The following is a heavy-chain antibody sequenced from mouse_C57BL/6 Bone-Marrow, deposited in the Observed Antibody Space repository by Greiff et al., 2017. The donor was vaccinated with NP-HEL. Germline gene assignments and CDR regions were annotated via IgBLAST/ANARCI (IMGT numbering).Heavy chain of an antibody. J-gene: IGHJ1*03. CDR2: IDPENGDT. CDR3: TPWGYFDV. V-gene: IGHV14-4*01. CDR1: GFNIKDDD. Sequence: VQLQQSGAELVRPGASVKLSCTASGFNIKDDDMHWVKQRPEQGLEWIGWIDPENGDTEYASKFQGKATITADTSSNTAYLQLSSLTSENTSVYYCTPWGYFDVWGTGTTVTVSS.